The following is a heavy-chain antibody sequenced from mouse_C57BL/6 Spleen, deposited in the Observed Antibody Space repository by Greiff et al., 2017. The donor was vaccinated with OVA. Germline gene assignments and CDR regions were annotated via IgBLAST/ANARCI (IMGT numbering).Heavy chain of an antibody. CDR1: GFTFSSYT. V-gene: IGHV5-9*01. CDR2: ISGGGGNT. J-gene: IGHJ2*01. CDR3: ARKGSETSFDD. Sequence: EVQLVESGGGLVKPGGSLKLSCAASGFTFSSYTMSWVRQTPEKGLEWVATISGGGGNTYYPDSVKGRFTISRDNAKTTLFLHMSSLRSEDTALYYCARKGSETSFDDRGKGTTLTVAS.